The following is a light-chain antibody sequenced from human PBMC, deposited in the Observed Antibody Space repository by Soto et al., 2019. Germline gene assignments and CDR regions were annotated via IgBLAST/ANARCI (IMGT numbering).Light chain of an antibody. CDR2: AAS. J-gene: IGKJ1*01. Sequence: EIVLTQSPGTLSLSPADRATLSCRASETVTGKYLAWYQQKVGQAPRLLIFAASNRATGIPARFSGSGSGTDFTLTISRLEPEDYAMYFCQQYSSPPQTFGQGTKVEI. CDR1: ETVTGKY. CDR3: QQYSSPPQT. V-gene: IGKV3-20*01.